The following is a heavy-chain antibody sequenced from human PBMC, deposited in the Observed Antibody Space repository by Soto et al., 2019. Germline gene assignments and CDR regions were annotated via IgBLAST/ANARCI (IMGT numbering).Heavy chain of an antibody. V-gene: IGHV3-21*01. CDR3: ARDRGDTSSYYYDY. Sequence: GSLRLSCAGSGFTFSSSTMSWVRQAPGKGLEWVASISSGSSFTYYPDSVKGRFTISRDNAKNSLYLQVNSLRAEDTAVYYCARDRGDTSSYYYDYWGQGTLVTVSS. CDR1: GFTFSSST. CDR2: ISSGSSFT. J-gene: IGHJ4*02. D-gene: IGHD3-22*01.